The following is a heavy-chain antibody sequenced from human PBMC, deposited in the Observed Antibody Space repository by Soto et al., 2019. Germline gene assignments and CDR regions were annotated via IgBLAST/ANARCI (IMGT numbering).Heavy chain of an antibody. D-gene: IGHD6-6*01. CDR1: GFTFSSYA. Sequence: GGSLRLSCAASGFTFSSYAMSWVRQAPGKGLEWVSAISGSGGSTYYADSVKGRFTISRDNSKNTLYLQMNSLRAEDKAVYYCAKDRIAARDAFDIWGQGTMVTVSS. CDR3: AKDRIAARDAFDI. V-gene: IGHV3-23*01. J-gene: IGHJ3*02. CDR2: ISGSGGST.